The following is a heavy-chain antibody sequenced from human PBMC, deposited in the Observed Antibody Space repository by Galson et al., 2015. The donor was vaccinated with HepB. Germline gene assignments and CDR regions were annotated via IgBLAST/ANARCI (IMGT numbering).Heavy chain of an antibody. D-gene: IGHD6-19*01. J-gene: IGHJ4*02. CDR3: ARSVAVAGTEIDL. CDR1: GFTFSSYV. V-gene: IGHV3-23*01. CDR2: ISVSGGSA. Sequence: SLRLSCAASGFTFSSYVMSWVRQAPGKGLEWVSAISVSGGSAYYADSVKGRFTISRDNSKNTLYLQASSLRAEDTAVYFCARSVAVAGTEIDLWGQGTLVTVSS.